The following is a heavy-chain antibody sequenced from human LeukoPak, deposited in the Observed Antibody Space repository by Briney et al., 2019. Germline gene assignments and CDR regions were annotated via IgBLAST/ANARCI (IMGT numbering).Heavy chain of an antibody. Sequence: GRSLRLSCAASGFTFDNYAMHWVLQAPGKGLEWVSGISWDSGSIVYADSVKGRFTISRDNAKNSLYLQMSSLRVEDLALYYCVKAPSQHFWSGYTYWYFDLWGRGTLVTVAS. J-gene: IGHJ2*01. V-gene: IGHV3-9*03. D-gene: IGHD3-3*02. CDR1: GFTFDNYA. CDR3: VKAPSQHFWSGYTYWYFDL. CDR2: ISWDSGSI.